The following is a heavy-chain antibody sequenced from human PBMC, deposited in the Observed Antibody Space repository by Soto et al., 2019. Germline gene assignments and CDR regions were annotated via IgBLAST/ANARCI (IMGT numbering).Heavy chain of an antibody. Sequence: QVQLQESGPGLVKPSQTLSLTCTVSGGSISSGGHYWNWIRQHPGKGLEWIGYIYYSGSTYYNPSLKSRVTISVDTSKNQFSLILSSVTAADTAVYYCARDQAYDYTSPGDYYYYGMDVWGQGTTVTVSS. CDR3: ARDQAYDYTSPGDYYYYGMDV. CDR2: IYYSGST. CDR1: GGSISSGGHY. V-gene: IGHV4-31*03. D-gene: IGHD4-4*01. J-gene: IGHJ6*02.